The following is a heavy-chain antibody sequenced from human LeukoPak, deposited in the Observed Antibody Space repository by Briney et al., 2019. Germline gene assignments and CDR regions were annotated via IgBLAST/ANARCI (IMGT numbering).Heavy chain of an antibody. CDR3: ATTMKSYGSRSDAFDI. J-gene: IGHJ3*02. Sequence: SETLSLTCTVSGGSISSYYWSWIRQPAEKGLEWIGRIYTSGSTNYNPSLKSRVAMSVDTSKNQFSLKLSSVTAADTAVYYCATTMKSYGSRSDAFDIWGQGTMVTVSS. CDR1: GGSISSYY. V-gene: IGHV4-4*07. D-gene: IGHD5-18*01. CDR2: IYTSGST.